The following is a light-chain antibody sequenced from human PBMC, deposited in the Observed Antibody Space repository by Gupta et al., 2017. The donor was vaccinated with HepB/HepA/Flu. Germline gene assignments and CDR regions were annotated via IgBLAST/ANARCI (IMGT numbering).Light chain of an antibody. CDR2: FND. Sequence: QSVLPQPPSASGTPGQRVAISCSGSSSNIGSNTVNWYQQLPGTAPKLLIFFNDQRPSGVPDRFSGPKSGTSASLAISGLQSEEEGDYYCAAWDGSLRGVVFGGGTKLTVL. V-gene: IGLV1-44*01. CDR1: SSNIGSNT. CDR3: AAWDGSLRGVV. J-gene: IGLJ2*01.